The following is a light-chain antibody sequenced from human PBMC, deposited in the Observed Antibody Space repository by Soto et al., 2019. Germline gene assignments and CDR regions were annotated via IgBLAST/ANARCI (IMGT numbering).Light chain of an antibody. Sequence: QSALTQPASVSGSPGQSITISCNGTSSDIGSYNLVSWYQQHPGKAPKLMIYEGSKRPSGVSNRFSGSKSGNTASLTISGLQADDEADYYSCSIAGSGTIFGGGTKLTVL. CDR2: EGS. J-gene: IGLJ2*01. CDR1: SSDIGSYNL. CDR3: CSIAGSGTI. V-gene: IGLV2-23*01.